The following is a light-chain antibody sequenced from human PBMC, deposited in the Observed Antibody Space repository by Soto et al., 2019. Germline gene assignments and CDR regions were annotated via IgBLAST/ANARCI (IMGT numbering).Light chain of an antibody. CDR1: SSDVDVYNY. V-gene: IGLV2-8*01. CDR2: EVS. Sequence: QSALTQPPSASGSPGQSVTISCTGTSSDVDVYNYVSWFQQHPGKAPKLIIYEVSKRPSGVPDRFSGSKSGNTASLTVSGLQAEDEADYYCSSYAGSDIWVFGGGTKLNVL. CDR3: SSYAGSDIWV. J-gene: IGLJ3*02.